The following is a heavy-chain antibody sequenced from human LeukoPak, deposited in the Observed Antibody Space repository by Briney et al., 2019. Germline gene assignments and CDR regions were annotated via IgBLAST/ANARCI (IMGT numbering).Heavy chain of an antibody. Sequence: GGSLRLSCAASGFTFSSYGMNWVRQTPGKALEWVSAISGTGDSIYYADSVKGRFTISRDNSQNILYLQMNSLRAEDTAVYYCAKEGGTMVRGVILSHYYYYMDVWGKGTTVTISS. V-gene: IGHV3-23*01. J-gene: IGHJ6*03. CDR2: ISGTGDSI. D-gene: IGHD3-10*01. CDR1: GFTFSSYG. CDR3: AKEGGTMVRGVILSHYYYYMDV.